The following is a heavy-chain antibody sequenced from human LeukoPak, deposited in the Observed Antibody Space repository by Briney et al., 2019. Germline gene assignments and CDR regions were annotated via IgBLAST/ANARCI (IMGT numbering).Heavy chain of an antibody. CDR3: ARTYYYGSGSYHAYYYYYYMDV. Sequence: SETLSLTCTVSGGSISSYYWSWIRQPPGKGLEWIGYIYYSGSTNYNPSLKSRVTISVDTSKNQFSLKLSSVTAADTAVYYCARTYYYGSGSYHAYYYYYYMDVWGKGTTVTISS. J-gene: IGHJ6*03. D-gene: IGHD3-10*01. CDR1: GGSISSYY. V-gene: IGHV4-59*01. CDR2: IYYSGST.